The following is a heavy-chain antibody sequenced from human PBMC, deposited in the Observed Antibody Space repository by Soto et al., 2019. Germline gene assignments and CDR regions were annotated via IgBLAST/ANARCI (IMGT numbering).Heavy chain of an antibody. D-gene: IGHD4-4*01. CDR1: GGSISSYY. CDR3: AREAGSNYYYFYALDV. Sequence: ASETLSLTYTVSGGSISSYYWSWIRQPPGKGLEWIGYISYSGSTNYNPSLKSRVTISVDTSTNQFSLKLSSVTASDTAVYYCAREAGSNYYYFYALDVWGQGTTVTVSS. J-gene: IGHJ6*02. CDR2: ISYSGST. V-gene: IGHV4-59*01.